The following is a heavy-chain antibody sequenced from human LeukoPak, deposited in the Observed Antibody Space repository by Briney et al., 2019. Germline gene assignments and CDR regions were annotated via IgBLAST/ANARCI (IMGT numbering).Heavy chain of an antibody. Sequence: ASVTVSCKASGYTFTSYGISWVRQAPGQGLEWMGWISAYNGNTNYAQKLQGRVTMTTDTSTSTAYMELRSLRSDDTAVYYCARNLRNYYDSSGPGDYWGQGTLVTVSS. V-gene: IGHV1-18*01. D-gene: IGHD3-22*01. J-gene: IGHJ4*02. CDR1: GYTFTSYG. CDR2: ISAYNGNT. CDR3: ARNLRNYYDSSGPGDY.